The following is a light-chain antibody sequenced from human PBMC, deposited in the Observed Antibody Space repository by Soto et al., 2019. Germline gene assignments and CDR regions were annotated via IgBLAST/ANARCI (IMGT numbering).Light chain of an antibody. CDR1: KSVNSN. J-gene: IGKJ1*01. CDR3: QQYGSSGT. Sequence: EIVMTQSPATLSVSPGERATLSCRASKSVNSNLAWYQQKPGQAPRLLIYGASNRATGIPDRFSGSGSGTDFTLTISRLEPEDFAVYYCQQYGSSGTFGQGTKVDIK. V-gene: IGKV3-20*01. CDR2: GAS.